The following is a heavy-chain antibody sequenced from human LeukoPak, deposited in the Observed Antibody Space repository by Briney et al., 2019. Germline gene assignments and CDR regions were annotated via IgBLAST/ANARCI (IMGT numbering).Heavy chain of an antibody. D-gene: IGHD4-23*01. J-gene: IGHJ4*02. Sequence: SETLSLTCNVSGASMSSNYWSWIRQPPGKGLEWIGYIYHSGNTNYNPSLKSRVTISVDTSKNQFSLKLSSVTAADTAVYYCARDYGGHFDYWGQGTLVTVSS. CDR3: ARDYGGHFDY. CDR2: IYHSGNT. V-gene: IGHV4-4*08. CDR1: GASMSSNY.